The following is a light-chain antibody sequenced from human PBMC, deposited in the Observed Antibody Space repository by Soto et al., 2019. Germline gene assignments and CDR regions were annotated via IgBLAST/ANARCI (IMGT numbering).Light chain of an antibody. V-gene: IGLV2-8*01. CDR2: EVS. Sequence: QSVLTQPPSASGSPGQSVTISCTGTSSDVGDYKFVSWYQQHPGKAPKLLIYEVSKRPSGVPDRFSGSKSGNTASLTVSGLQAEDEAYYYCSSYAGSNTYDVIFGGGTQLTVL. J-gene: IGLJ2*01. CDR3: SSYAGSNTYDVI. CDR1: SSDVGDYKF.